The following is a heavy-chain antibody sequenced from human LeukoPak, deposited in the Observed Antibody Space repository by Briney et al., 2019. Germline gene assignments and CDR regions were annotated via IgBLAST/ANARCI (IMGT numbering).Heavy chain of an antibody. CDR2: IYPSGRT. Sequence: SETLSLTCSVSSGSMTDSCWSWFRQAPGKGFEWPGFIYPSGRTEYSPSLRSRVSFSVATSRMEATVRLSSVTASDTAVYYCTREGYNRSGYFLDFWGQGTLVTVSS. V-gene: IGHV4-59*12. CDR3: TREGYNRSGYFLDF. J-gene: IGHJ4*02. D-gene: IGHD2-2*03. CDR1: SGSMTDSC.